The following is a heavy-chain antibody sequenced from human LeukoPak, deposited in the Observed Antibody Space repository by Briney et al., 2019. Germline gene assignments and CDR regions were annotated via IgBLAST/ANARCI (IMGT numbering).Heavy chain of an antibody. Sequence: GGSLRLSCAASGLTFSNAWMSWVRQAPGKGLEWVGRIKSKTDGETTDYATPVKGGFTISRDDSKDTLYLQMNSLKTEDTAVYYCITAYSSGWYACWGQGTLVTVSS. CDR3: ITAYSSGWYAC. D-gene: IGHD6-25*01. J-gene: IGHJ5*01. V-gene: IGHV3-15*01. CDR2: IKSKTDGETT. CDR1: GLTFSNAW.